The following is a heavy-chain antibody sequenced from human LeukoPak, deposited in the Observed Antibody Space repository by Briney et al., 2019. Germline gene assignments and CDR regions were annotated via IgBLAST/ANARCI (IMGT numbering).Heavy chain of an antibody. J-gene: IGHJ4*02. D-gene: IGHD6-19*01. CDR2: ISYDGSNK. CDR3: AKANTGYSSGWTQYYFDY. V-gene: IGHV3-30*18. CDR1: GFTFSSYG. Sequence: GGSLRLSCAASGFTFSSYGMHWVGQAPGKGLEWVAVISYDGSNKYYADSVKGRFTISRDNSKNTLYLQMNSLRAEDTAVYYCAKANTGYSSGWTQYYFDYWGQGTLVTVSS.